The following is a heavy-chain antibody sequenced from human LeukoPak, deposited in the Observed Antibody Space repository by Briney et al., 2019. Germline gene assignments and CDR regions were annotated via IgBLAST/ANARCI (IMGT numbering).Heavy chain of an antibody. CDR3: ARFYYDTSGQKTPFDI. Sequence: GGSLRLSCAASGFTFSTYAMTWVRQAPEEGLVWVSSISNSGGGTYYADSVKGRFTISRDNSKNTLYLQMSSLRAEDTALYYCARFYYDTSGQKTPFDIWGQGTMVTVSS. V-gene: IGHV3-23*01. CDR2: ISNSGGGT. D-gene: IGHD3-22*01. CDR1: GFTFSTYA. J-gene: IGHJ3*02.